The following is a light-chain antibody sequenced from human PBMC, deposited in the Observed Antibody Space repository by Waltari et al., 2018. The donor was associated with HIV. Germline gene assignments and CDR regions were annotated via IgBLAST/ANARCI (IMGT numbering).Light chain of an antibody. J-gene: IGLJ2*01. CDR1: SSYVGSYNF. CDR3: SSFAGTNSHVV. CDR2: EVN. Sequence: SALTQPPSASGSPEQSVTISCTGTSSYVGSYNFVSWYPQPPGQAPKLLIFEVNKRPSGVPDRFSGSKSVNTASLTVSGLQAEDEADYYCSSFAGTNSHVVFGGGTKLTVL. V-gene: IGLV2-8*01.